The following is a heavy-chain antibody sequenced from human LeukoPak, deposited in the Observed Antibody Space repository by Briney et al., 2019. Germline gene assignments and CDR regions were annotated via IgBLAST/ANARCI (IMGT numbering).Heavy chain of an antibody. CDR1: GASIGTYY. Sequence: SETLSLTCTVSGASIGTYYWSWIRQPAGKGLEWIGRIYTTGSANYNPSLKSRVTISVDTSKNQFSLKLSSVTAADTAVYYCARAKQGDCSSTSCYFGYYYYYMDVWGKGTTVTVSS. CDR2: IYTTGSA. J-gene: IGHJ6*03. CDR3: ARAKQGDCSSTSCYFGYYYYYMDV. D-gene: IGHD2-2*01. V-gene: IGHV4-4*07.